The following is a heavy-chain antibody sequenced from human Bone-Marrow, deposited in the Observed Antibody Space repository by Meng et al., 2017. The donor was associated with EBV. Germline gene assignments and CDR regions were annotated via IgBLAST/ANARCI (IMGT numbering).Heavy chain of an antibody. CDR3: AKDLSGRFDP. CDR1: GFIFSGYG. V-gene: IGHV3-30*18. CDR2: IPSDASHNK. D-gene: IGHD1-14*01. Sequence: QGELVGSGGGVVQPGRFLRLSCAAAGFIFSGYGFHWVRQAPGKGPEWVAIIPSDASHNKYYADSVKGRFTISRDNSKNTLYLQMNSLKIEDTAVYYCAKDLSGRFDPWGQGTLVTVSS. J-gene: IGHJ5*02.